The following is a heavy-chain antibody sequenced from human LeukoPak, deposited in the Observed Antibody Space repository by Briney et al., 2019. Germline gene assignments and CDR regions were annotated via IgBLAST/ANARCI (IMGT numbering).Heavy chain of an antibody. J-gene: IGHJ1*01. D-gene: IGHD6-19*01. CDR1: GFTFSSHW. CDR2: INGAGSST. Sequence: WGSLRLSCAASGFTFSSHWMHWVRQAPGQGLVWVSRINGAGSSTSYADSVKGRFTVSRDNAKNTLNLQMNSLRAEDTAVYYCARDLFFSDAGYSSGWRAEYFHHWGQGTLVTVSS. CDR3: ARDLFFSDAGYSSGWRAEYFHH. V-gene: IGHV3-74*01.